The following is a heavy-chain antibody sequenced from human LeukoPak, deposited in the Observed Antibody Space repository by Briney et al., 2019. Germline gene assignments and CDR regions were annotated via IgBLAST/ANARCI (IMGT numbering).Heavy chain of an antibody. Sequence: GGSLRLSCAASGFTFSSYGMHWVRQAPGKGLEWVAVISYDGSNKYYADSVKGRFTISRDNSKNTLYLQMNSLRAEDTAVYYCAKRYYPSVAASGYYGMDVWGQGTTVTVSS. CDR3: AKRYYPSVAASGYYGMDV. CDR2: ISYDGSNK. J-gene: IGHJ6*02. CDR1: GFTFSSYG. V-gene: IGHV3-30*18. D-gene: IGHD2-15*01.